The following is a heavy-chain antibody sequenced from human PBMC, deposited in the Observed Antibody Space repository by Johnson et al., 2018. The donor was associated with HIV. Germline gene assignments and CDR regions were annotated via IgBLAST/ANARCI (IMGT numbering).Heavy chain of an antibody. CDR2: IYSDCST. D-gene: IGHD6-13*01. V-gene: IGHV3-66*02. J-gene: IGHJ3*02. Sequence: VYLVESGGGLVQPGGSLRLSCAASGFTVSSNYISWVRQAPGRVLEWVSLIYSDCSTYYADSVKGRFTISRDDSKNTLYLQMSSRRAEDTAVYYCARGGGSSSWYQADAFDIWGQGTMVTVSS. CDR3: ARGGGSSSWYQADAFDI. CDR1: GFTVSSNY.